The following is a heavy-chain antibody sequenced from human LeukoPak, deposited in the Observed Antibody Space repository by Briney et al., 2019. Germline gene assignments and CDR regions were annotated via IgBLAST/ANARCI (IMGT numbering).Heavy chain of an antibody. J-gene: IGHJ4*02. CDR2: IIPIFGTA. D-gene: IGHD3-22*01. CDR1: GGTFSSYA. V-gene: IGHV1-69*01. Sequence: SVKVSCKASGGTFSSYAISWVRQAPGQGLEWMGGIIPIFGTANYAQKFQGRVTITADESTSTAYMELSSLRSKDTAVYYCARGNSSGYYYYFDYWGQGTLVTVSS. CDR3: ARGNSSGYYYYFDY.